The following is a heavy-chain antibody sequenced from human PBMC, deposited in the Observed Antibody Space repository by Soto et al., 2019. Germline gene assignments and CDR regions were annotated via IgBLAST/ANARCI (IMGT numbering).Heavy chain of an antibody. V-gene: IGHV4-59*01. CDR3: ARVGSGSHKIDY. J-gene: IGHJ4*02. Sequence: PSETLSLICTVSGGSISSYYWSWIRQPPGKGLEWIGYIYYSGSTNYNPSLKSRVTISVDTSKNQFSLKLSSVTAADTAVYYCARVGSGSHKIDYWGQGTLVTVSS. CDR1: GGSISSYY. D-gene: IGHD6-19*01. CDR2: IYYSGST.